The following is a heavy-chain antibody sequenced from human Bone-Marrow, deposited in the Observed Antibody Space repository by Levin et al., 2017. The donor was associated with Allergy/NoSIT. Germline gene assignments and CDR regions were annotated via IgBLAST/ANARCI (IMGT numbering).Heavy chain of an antibody. J-gene: IGHJ4*01. V-gene: IGHV4-39*01. Sequence: KSSETLSLTCTVSGGSISTASYYWDWIRQPPGKGLEWIGSIYYTGTTYHNPSLNSRVTIFVDKSKNQYSLKLRSATAADTAMYYCARHQFANSPFDSWGPGTLITVSS. D-gene: IGHD4-23*01. CDR3: ARHQFANSPFDS. CDR1: GGSISTASYY. CDR2: IYYTGTT.